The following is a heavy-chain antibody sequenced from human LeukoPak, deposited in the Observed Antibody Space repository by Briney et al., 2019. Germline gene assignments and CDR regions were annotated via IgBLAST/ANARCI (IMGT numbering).Heavy chain of an antibody. J-gene: IGHJ4*02. CDR2: IYYSGST. CDR1: GGSISSYY. Sequence: TSETLSLTCTVSGGSISSYYWSWIRQPPGKGLEWIGYIYYSGSTNYNPSLKSRVTISVDTSKNQYSLRLSSMTAADTAVYYCARVTGYMIEDYFDYWGQGTLVTVSS. V-gene: IGHV4-59*01. D-gene: IGHD3-22*01. CDR3: ARVTGYMIEDYFDY.